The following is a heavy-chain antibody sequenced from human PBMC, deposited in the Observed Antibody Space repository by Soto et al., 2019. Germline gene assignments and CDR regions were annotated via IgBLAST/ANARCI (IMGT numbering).Heavy chain of an antibody. Sequence: GASVKVSCKASGYTFTGYYMHWVRQAPGQGPEWMGWINPNSGGTNYAQKFQGWVTMTRDTSISTAYMELSRLRSDDTAMYYCARDYYYYGRDVWAQGTTVTVSS. CDR3: ARDYYYYGRDV. CDR2: INPNSGGT. CDR1: GYTFTGYY. J-gene: IGHJ6*02. V-gene: IGHV1-2*04.